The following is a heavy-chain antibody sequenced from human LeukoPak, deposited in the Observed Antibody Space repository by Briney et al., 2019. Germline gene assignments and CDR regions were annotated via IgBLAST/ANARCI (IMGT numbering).Heavy chain of an antibody. V-gene: IGHV6-1*01. CDR2: TYYRSKWNH. Sequence: SQTLSLTCAISGDSVYSGSAAWSWIRQSPSRGLEWLGRTYYRSKWNHDYAESVKSRIAINPDTSKNEFSLQLNSVTPEDTAVYYCARNSRPDFDYWGQGPLVTVSS. CDR3: ARNSRPDFDY. CDR1: GDSVYSGSAA. J-gene: IGHJ4*02. D-gene: IGHD4-23*01.